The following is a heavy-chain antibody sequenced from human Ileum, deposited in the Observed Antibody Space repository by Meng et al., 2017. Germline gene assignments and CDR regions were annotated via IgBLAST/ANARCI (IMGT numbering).Heavy chain of an antibody. CDR1: DGSLGGYY. CDR3: ATGVDWAKSGNI. J-gene: IGHJ4*02. V-gene: IGHV4-34*01. Sequence: QLLPWGAGLLKPSETLSLTCAVYDGSLGGYYLSWIRQPPRKGLEWVGEIHPGGSTSYNPSLQSRVTIAVDTSKNQFSVTLSSVSAADTAVYYCATGVDWAKSGNIWGQGTLVTVSS. CDR2: IHPGGST. D-gene: IGHD3-9*01.